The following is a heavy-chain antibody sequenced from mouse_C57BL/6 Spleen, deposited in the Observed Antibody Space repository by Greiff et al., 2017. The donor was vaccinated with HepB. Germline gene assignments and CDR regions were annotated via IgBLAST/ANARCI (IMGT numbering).Heavy chain of an antibody. CDR3: ATGDYGSSPWYFDV. Sequence: QVQLQQPGAELVKPGASVKMSCKASGYTFTSYWITWVKQRPGQGLEWIGDIYPGSGSTNYNEKFKSKATLTVDTSSSTAYMQLSSLTSEDSAVYYCATGDYGSSPWYFDVWGTGTTVTVSS. V-gene: IGHV1-55*01. J-gene: IGHJ1*03. CDR2: IYPGSGST. D-gene: IGHD1-1*01. CDR1: GYTFTSYW.